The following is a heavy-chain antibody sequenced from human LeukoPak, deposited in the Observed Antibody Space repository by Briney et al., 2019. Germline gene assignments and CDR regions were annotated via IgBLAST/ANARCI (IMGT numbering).Heavy chain of an antibody. CDR1: GFTFSSYA. CDR3: AKAIAVAGTSLDY. CDR2: ISGSGGST. Sequence: GGSLRLSCAASGFTFSSYAMSWVRQAPGKGLEWVSAISGSGGSTYYADSVKGRFTIPRDNSKNTLYLQMNSLRAEDTAVYYCAKAIAVAGTSLDYWGQGTLVTVSS. V-gene: IGHV3-23*01. D-gene: IGHD6-19*01. J-gene: IGHJ4*02.